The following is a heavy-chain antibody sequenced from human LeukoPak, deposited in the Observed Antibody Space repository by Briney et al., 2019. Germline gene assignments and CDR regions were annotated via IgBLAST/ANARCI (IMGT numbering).Heavy chain of an antibody. V-gene: IGHV3-30-3*01. CDR3: ARDPVGRDGYNFVFDY. CDR2: ISYDGSNK. J-gene: IGHJ4*02. D-gene: IGHD5-24*01. CDR1: GFTFSSYA. Sequence: GGSLRLSCAASGFTFSSYAMHWVRQAPGKGLEWVAVISYDGSNKYYADSVEGRFTISRDNSKNTLYLQMNSLRAEDTAVYYCARDPVGRDGYNFVFDYWGQGTLVTVSS.